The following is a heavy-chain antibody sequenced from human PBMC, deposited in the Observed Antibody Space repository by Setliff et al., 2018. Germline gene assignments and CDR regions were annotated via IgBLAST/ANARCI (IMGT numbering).Heavy chain of an antibody. CDR1: GASIRNFY. V-gene: IGHV4-4*07. CDR2: IYTSWST. D-gene: IGHD6-6*01. J-gene: IGHJ4*02. CDR3: ARGHPNSSRSSLVY. Sequence: PSETLSLTCNVSGASIRNFYWTWIRQPAGQGLEWIGQIYTSWSTNYNPSLKSRVTISVDTSKNQFSLKLTSVTAADTAVYYCARGHPNSSRSSLVYWGQGTLVTVSS.